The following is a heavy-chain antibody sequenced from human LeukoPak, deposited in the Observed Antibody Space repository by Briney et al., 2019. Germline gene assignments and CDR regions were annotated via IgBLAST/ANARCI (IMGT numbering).Heavy chain of an antibody. J-gene: IGHJ5*02. CDR1: GGSFSGYY. CDR2: INHSGST. V-gene: IGHV4-34*01. CDR3: ARGFRYCSSTSCYVSGWFDP. D-gene: IGHD2-2*01. Sequence: SETLSLTCAVYGGSFSGYYWSWIRQPPGKGLEWIGEINHSGSTNYNPSLKSRVTISVDTSKNQFSLTLSSVTAADTAVYYCARGFRYCSSTSCYVSGWFDPWGQGTLVTVSS.